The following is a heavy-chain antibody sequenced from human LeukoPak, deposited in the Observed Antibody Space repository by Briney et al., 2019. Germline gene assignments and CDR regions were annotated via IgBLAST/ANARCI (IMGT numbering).Heavy chain of an antibody. D-gene: IGHD3-3*01. CDR3: ARDGRIRFPVTNWFDP. J-gene: IGHJ5*02. CDR1: GYSISSGYY. Sequence: PSETLSLTCSVSGYSISSGYYWGWIRQPPGKVLEWIASIYHSGSTYYNLSLESRVTISVDTSKNQFSLKLSSVTAADTAVYYCARDGRIRFPVTNWFDPWGQGTLVTVSS. CDR2: IYHSGST. V-gene: IGHV4-38-2*02.